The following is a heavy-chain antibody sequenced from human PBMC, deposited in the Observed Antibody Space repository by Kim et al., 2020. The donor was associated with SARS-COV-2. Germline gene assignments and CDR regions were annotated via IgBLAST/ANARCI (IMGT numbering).Heavy chain of an antibody. V-gene: IGHV4-59*01. J-gene: IGHJ3*02. D-gene: IGHD3-22*01. CDR2: IYYSGST. CDR1: GGSISSYY. CDR3: ARDITHYDSSGYYFNSDAFDI. Sequence: SETLSLTCTVSGGSISSYYWSWIRQPPGKGLEWIGYIYYSGSTNYNPSLKSRVTISVDTSKNQFSLKLSSVTAADTAVYYCARDITHYDSSGYYFNSDAFDIWGQGTMVTVSS.